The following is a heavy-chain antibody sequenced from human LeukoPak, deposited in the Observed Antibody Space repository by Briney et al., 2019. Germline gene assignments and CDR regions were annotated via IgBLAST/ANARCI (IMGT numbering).Heavy chain of an antibody. J-gene: IGHJ6*03. CDR2: IHYSGRT. CDR3: ARDFQMAYSSGWYSSYYYMDV. CDR1: GGSISSSSYY. Sequence: SETLSLTCTVSGGSISSSSYYWGWIRQPPGKGLEWIGNIHYSGRTHYNPSLQSRVTISVDTSKNQFSVRLTSVTAADTAVYYCARDFQMAYSSGWYSSYYYMDVWGEGTTVTVSS. D-gene: IGHD6-19*01. V-gene: IGHV4-39*07.